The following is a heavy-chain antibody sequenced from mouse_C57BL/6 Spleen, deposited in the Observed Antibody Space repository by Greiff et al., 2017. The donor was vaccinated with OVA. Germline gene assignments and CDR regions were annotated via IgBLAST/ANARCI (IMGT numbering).Heavy chain of an antibody. V-gene: IGHV1-52*01. J-gene: IGHJ3*01. CDR3: ARGYYGSSSFAY. CDR1: GYTFTSYW. D-gene: IGHD1-1*01. CDR2: IDPSDSET. Sequence: QVHVKQPGAELVRPGSSVKLSCKASGYTFTSYWMHWVKQRPIQGLEWIGNIDPSDSETHYNQKFKDKATLTVDKSSSTAYMQLSSLTSEDSAVYYCARGYYGSSSFAYWGQGTLVTVSA.